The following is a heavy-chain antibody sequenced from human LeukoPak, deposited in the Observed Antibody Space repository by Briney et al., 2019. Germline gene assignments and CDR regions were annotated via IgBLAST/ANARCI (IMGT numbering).Heavy chain of an antibody. Sequence: SQTLSLTCAISGDSVSSNSAAWNWVRQSPSRGLEWLGRTYYMSKWYHEYAESVKNPITITPDTSKNHFSLQLNSVTPEDTAVYYCARWHHSGRYIDLWGRGTLVTVSS. CDR2: TYYMSKWYH. V-gene: IGHV6-1*01. CDR3: ARWHHSGRYIDL. CDR1: GDSVSSNSAA. J-gene: IGHJ2*01. D-gene: IGHD2-21*01.